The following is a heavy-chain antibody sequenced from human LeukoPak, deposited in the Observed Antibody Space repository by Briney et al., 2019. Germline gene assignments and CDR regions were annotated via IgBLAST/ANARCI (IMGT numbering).Heavy chain of an antibody. Sequence: GGSLRLSCAASGFTFSSYSMNWVRQAPGKGLEWVSYISSSSSTIYYADSVKGRFTISRDNAKNSLYLQMNGLRVEDTAIYNCAKDQQSISYSPWGQGTLVTVSS. CDR1: GFTFSSYS. CDR2: ISSSSSTI. J-gene: IGHJ5*02. CDR3: AKDQQSISYSP. D-gene: IGHD4-11*01. V-gene: IGHV3-48*01.